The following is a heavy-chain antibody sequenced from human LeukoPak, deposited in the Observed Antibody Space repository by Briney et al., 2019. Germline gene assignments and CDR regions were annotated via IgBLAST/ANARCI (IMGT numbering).Heavy chain of an antibody. Sequence: GGSLRLSCAASGFTFDDYGMSWVRQAPGKGLEWVSGINWSGKSTSYGDPVRGRFTISRDNAKNSLSLQMDSLRAEDTALYYCARAPITSPFYFDYWGQGTLVTVSS. V-gene: IGHV3-20*04. D-gene: IGHD2-2*01. CDR2: INWSGKST. CDR1: GFTFDDYG. J-gene: IGHJ4*02. CDR3: ARAPITSPFYFDY.